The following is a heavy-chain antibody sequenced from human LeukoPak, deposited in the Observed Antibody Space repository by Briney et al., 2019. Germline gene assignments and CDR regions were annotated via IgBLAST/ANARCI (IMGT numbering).Heavy chain of an antibody. Sequence: GASVKVSCKASGGTFSSYAISLVRQAPGQGLEWMGGIIPIFGTANYAQKFQGRVTITTDESTSTAYMELSSLRSEDTAVYYCASRRIKRARTAMVTHFDYWDQGTLVTVSS. J-gene: IGHJ4*02. CDR2: IIPIFGTA. V-gene: IGHV1-69*05. D-gene: IGHD5-18*01. CDR1: GGTFSSYA. CDR3: ASRRIKRARTAMVTHFDY.